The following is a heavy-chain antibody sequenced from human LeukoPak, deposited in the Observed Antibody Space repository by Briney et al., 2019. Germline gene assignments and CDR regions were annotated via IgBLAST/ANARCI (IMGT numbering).Heavy chain of an antibody. CDR3: AKVIAGYYYYYYGMDV. CDR2: ISFDGGNI. CDR1: GFRFNTYA. D-gene: IGHD3-10*01. J-gene: IGHJ6*02. V-gene: IGHV3-30*04. Sequence: GGSLRLSCAASGFRFNTYAIHWVRQAPGKGLDWVALISFDGGNIFYPDSVKGRFIISRDNSKNTVYLQMNSLRAEDTAVYYCAKVIAGYYYYYYGMDVWGQGTTVTVSS.